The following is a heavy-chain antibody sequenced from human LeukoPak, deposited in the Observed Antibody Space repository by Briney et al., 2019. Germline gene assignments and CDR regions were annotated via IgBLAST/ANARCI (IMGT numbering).Heavy chain of an antibody. V-gene: IGHV3-7*01. Sequence: GGSRRLSCVASGFTFSTYPIHWVRQAPGKGLEWVANIKQDGSEKYYVDSVKGRFTISRDNAKNSLYLQMNSLRAEDTAVYYCAAYDGYHYWGQGTLVTVSS. CDR1: GFTFSTYP. J-gene: IGHJ4*02. CDR3: AAYDGYHY. CDR2: IKQDGSEK. D-gene: IGHD5-24*01.